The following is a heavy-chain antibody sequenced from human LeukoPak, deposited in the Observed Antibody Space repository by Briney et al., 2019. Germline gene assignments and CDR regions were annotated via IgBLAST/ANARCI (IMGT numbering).Heavy chain of an antibody. J-gene: IGHJ3*02. Sequence: PSETLSLTCTVSGGSLSDSYWTWIRQTPGKGLEWIGCIYYRGTAYYNPSLRSRVTISVDTSKNQFSLKLSSVTAADTAVYYCARHLPPHYYYDSSGNDAFDIWGQGTMVTVSS. CDR2: IYYRGTA. CDR1: GGSLSDSY. D-gene: IGHD3-22*01. V-gene: IGHV4-59*08. CDR3: ARHLPPHYYYDSSGNDAFDI.